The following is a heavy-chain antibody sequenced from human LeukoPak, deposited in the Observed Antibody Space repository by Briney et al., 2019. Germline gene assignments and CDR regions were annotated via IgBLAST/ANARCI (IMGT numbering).Heavy chain of an antibody. CDR2: MNPNSGKT. D-gene: IGHD3-10*01. CDR3: ASGGGSGTWGAYYYYAMDV. CDR1: GYTFSRYD. V-gene: IGHV1-8*01. J-gene: IGHJ6*02. Sequence: ASVKVSCKASGYTFSRYDINWVRQATGQGLEWLGWMNPNSGKTAYTKQFQGRVTTTRNTSISTAYMELSGLRSEDTAVYYCASGGGSGTWGAYYYYAMDVWGQGTTVTVSS.